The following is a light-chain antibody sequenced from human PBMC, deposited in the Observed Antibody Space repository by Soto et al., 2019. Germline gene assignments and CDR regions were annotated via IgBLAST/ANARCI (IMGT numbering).Light chain of an antibody. J-gene: IGLJ3*02. CDR2: EVY. V-gene: IGLV2-14*01. Sequence: LTQPASVSGSPGQSITISCTGTNSDVGGYDRVSWYQHHPGKAPKLLIFEVYNRPSGISDRFSGPKSGDTASLTISGLQAEDEADYYCISYIPSTTTHWVFGGGTKVTVL. CDR1: NSDVGGYDR. CDR3: ISYIPSTTTHWV.